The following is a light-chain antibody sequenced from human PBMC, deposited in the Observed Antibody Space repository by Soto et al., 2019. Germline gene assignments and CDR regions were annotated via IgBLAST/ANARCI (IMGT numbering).Light chain of an antibody. Sequence: EIVLTQSPGTLSLSPGERATLSCRASQSVASNYLAWYQQKPGKAPRVLIYGASSRASGIPDRFSGSGSGTDFTLTISRLEPEDLAVYYCQQYGLSHTFGHGTKLEIK. V-gene: IGKV3-20*01. CDR2: GAS. J-gene: IGKJ2*01. CDR1: QSVASNY. CDR3: QQYGLSHT.